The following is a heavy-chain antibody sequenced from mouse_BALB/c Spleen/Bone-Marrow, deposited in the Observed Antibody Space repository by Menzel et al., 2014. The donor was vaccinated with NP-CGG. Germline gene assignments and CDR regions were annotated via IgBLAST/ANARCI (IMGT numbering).Heavy chain of an antibody. CDR3: VRSDY. Sequence: QVQLQQSGTELAKPGASVKMSCKASGYTFTTHWMHWVKQRPGQGLEWIGYINPSTGYTDHNQKFKDKATLTADKSSSTAYMQLISLTSEDSAVYYCVRSDYWGQGTTLTVSS. V-gene: IGHV1-7*01. J-gene: IGHJ2*01. CDR2: INPSTGYT. CDR1: GYTFTTHW.